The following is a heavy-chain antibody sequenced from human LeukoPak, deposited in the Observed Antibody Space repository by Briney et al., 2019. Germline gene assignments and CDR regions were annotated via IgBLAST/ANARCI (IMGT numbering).Heavy chain of an antibody. Sequence: SETLSLTCTVSGGSVSSGSYYWSWIWQPPGKGLEWIANMYYSGSTNYNPSLKSRVTISVNTSKNQFSLRLSSVTAADTAVYYCARDIYGYSDYWGQGTLVTVSS. D-gene: IGHD5-18*01. CDR3: ARDIYGYSDY. J-gene: IGHJ4*02. V-gene: IGHV4-61*01. CDR1: GGSVSSGSYY. CDR2: MYYSGST.